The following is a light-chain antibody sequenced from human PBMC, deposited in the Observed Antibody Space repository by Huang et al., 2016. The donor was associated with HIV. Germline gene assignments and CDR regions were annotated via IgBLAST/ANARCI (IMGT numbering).Light chain of an antibody. V-gene: IGKV3-15*01. Sequence: DILMTQSPDTLSVSPGERATLSCRASQSVSSSLAWYQQKPGQAPRLIIYGAFTRATGVPARFSCSGSGTDFTLTISSLQSEDFAVYFCQQYSNRPPWTFGQGTRVDLK. CDR2: GAF. J-gene: IGKJ1*01. CDR3: QQYSNRPPWT. CDR1: QSVSSS.